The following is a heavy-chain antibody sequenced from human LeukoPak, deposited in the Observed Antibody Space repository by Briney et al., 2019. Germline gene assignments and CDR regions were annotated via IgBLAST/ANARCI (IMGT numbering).Heavy chain of an antibody. CDR2: IYYSGST. CDR1: GGSISSSSYY. CDR3: ARRDMSKAGFDY. D-gene: IGHD6-19*01. J-gene: IGHJ4*02. V-gene: IGHV4-39*01. Sequence: SETLSLTCTVSGGSISSSSYYWGWIRQPPGRGLEWVGSIYYSGSTYYKPSLKRRVTISVDTSNNQFSLKLSSVTAADTAVYYCARRDMSKAGFDYWGQGTLVTVSS.